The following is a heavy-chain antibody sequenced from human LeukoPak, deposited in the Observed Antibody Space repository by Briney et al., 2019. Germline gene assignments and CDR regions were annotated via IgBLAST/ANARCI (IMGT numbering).Heavy chain of an antibody. D-gene: IGHD3-3*01. J-gene: IGHJ4*02. CDR1: GGSISSYY. CDR2: IYYSGST. CDR3: ARHFPRGVV. Sequence: SETLSLTCTVSGGSISSYYWSWIRQPPVKGLEWIGYIYYSGSTNYNPSLKSRVTISVDTSKNQFSLKLSSVTAADTAVYYCARHFPRGVVWGQGTLVTVSS. V-gene: IGHV4-59*08.